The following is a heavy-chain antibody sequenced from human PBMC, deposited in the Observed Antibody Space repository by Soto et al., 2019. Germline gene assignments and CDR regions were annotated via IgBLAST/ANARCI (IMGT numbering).Heavy chain of an antibody. J-gene: IGHJ6*02. CDR3: ARAPLQGSNSDQGGEKGHYYYSGMDV. D-gene: IGHD3-16*01. CDR2: IYYSGST. V-gene: IGHV4-61*01. Sequence: SETLSLTCTVSGGSVSSGSYYWSWIRQPPGKGLEWIGYIYYSGSTNYNPSLKSRVTISVDTSKNQFSLKLSSVTAADTAVYYCARAPLQGSNSDQGGEKGHYYYSGMDVWGQGTTVTVSS. CDR1: GGSVSSGSYY.